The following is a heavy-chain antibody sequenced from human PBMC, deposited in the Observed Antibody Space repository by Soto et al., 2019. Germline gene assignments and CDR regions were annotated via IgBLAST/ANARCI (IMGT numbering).Heavy chain of an antibody. Sequence: EVHLVESGGGLVQPGGSLRLSCAASRFTFDDYAMHWVRQAPGRGLEWVSGISWHSGSRSYADSVKGRFSISRDNAKNSLFLQMNSLRTEDTALYYCAKDMGGYVDYKGIDSWGQGTLVTVSS. D-gene: IGHD4-17*01. CDR3: AKDMGGYVDYKGIDS. J-gene: IGHJ4*02. V-gene: IGHV3-9*01. CDR2: ISWHSGSR. CDR1: RFTFDDYA.